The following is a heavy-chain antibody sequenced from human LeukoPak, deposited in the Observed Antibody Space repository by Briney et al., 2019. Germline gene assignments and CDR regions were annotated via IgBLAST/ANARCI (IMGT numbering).Heavy chain of an antibody. Sequence: NAGGSLRLSCAASGFTFSDYYMSWIRQPPGKGLEWIGEINHSGSTNYNPSLKSRVTISVDTSKNQFSLKLSSVTAADTAVYYCARGHSSSSFDYWGQGTLVTVSS. CDR3: ARGHSSSSFDY. D-gene: IGHD6-6*01. V-gene: IGHV4-34*01. J-gene: IGHJ4*02. CDR1: GFTFSDYY. CDR2: INHSGST.